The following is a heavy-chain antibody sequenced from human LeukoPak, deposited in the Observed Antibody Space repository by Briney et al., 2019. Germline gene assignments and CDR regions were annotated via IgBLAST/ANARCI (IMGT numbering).Heavy chain of an antibody. Sequence: SETLSLTCTVSGGSISSSSYYWGWIRQPPGKGLEWIGSIYYSGSTYYNPSLKSRVTISVDTSKNQFSLKLSSVTAADTAVYYCARQPAESRGYLETWFDPWGQGTLVTVSS. V-gene: IGHV4-39*01. J-gene: IGHJ5*02. CDR3: ARQPAESRGYLETWFDP. CDR2: IYYSGST. CDR1: GGSISSSSYY. D-gene: IGHD3-22*01.